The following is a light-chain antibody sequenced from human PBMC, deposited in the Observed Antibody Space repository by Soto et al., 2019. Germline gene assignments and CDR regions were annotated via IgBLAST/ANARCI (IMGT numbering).Light chain of an antibody. J-gene: IGKJ1*01. CDR1: QSVSIW. Sequence: DIKMTQSPSTLSASEGDRVTISCRASQSVSIWLAWYQQKPGRAPKLLIYKSSILESGVPSRFSGSGSGTEFTLTISSLQPDDFAVYYCQHFGSSRGTFGQGTKVDIK. CDR2: KSS. CDR3: QHFGSSRGT. V-gene: IGKV1-5*03.